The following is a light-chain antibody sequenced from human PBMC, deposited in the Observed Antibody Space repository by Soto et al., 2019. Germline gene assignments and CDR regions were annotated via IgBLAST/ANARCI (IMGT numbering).Light chain of an antibody. Sequence: DIQMTQSPSSLSASVGDRVTITCRASQSVSTYLNWYSQKSGGAPKLLIHGVSKLENGTPSRFSGSGLATDFTLTINTLQPEDFEVYFFQPTYMVQYTFGQGTKVDIX. CDR1: QSVSTY. CDR2: GVS. CDR3: QPTYMVQYT. J-gene: IGKJ2*01. V-gene: IGKV1-39*01.